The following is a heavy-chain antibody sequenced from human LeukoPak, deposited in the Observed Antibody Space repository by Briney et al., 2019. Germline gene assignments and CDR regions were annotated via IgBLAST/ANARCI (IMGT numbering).Heavy chain of an antibody. J-gene: IGHJ3*02. D-gene: IGHD3-10*01. CDR2: IRSSGSTK. CDR1: GFTFSDYY. Sequence: GGSLRLSCAASGFTFSDYYMSLIRQAPGKGLEWVSYIRSSGSTKYYADSVKGRFPISRDKPKNSLYLQVNSLRAEDTSVYYCARESRCFGELIDAFDIWRQGTMVTVSS. CDR3: ARESRCFGELIDAFDI. V-gene: IGHV3-11*01.